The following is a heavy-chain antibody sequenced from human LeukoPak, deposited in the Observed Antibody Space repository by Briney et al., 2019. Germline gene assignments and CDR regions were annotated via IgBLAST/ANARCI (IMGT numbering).Heavy chain of an antibody. Sequence: GGSLRLSCAASGFTFDDYAMHWVRQAPGKGLEWVSGISWNSGSIGYADSVKGRFTISRDNAKNSLYLQMNGLRAEDTALYYCARRVGATTFDYWGQGTLVTVSS. CDR2: ISWNSGSI. J-gene: IGHJ4*02. V-gene: IGHV3-9*01. CDR1: GFTFDDYA. D-gene: IGHD1-26*01. CDR3: ARRVGATTFDY.